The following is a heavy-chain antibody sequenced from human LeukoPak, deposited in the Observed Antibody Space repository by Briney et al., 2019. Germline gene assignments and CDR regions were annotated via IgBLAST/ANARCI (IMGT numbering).Heavy chain of an antibody. CDR1: GGSISSYY. Sequence: PSETLSLTCTVSGGSISSYYWSWIRPPPGKGLEGIGYIYYSGSTNYNPSIKSRVTISVDKPKNQFSLKLSSVTAADTAVYYCARHLSVDYDFWSGYSPGYFDLWGRGTLVTVSS. D-gene: IGHD3-3*01. CDR3: ARHLSVDYDFWSGYSPGYFDL. CDR2: IYYSGST. V-gene: IGHV4-59*08. J-gene: IGHJ2*01.